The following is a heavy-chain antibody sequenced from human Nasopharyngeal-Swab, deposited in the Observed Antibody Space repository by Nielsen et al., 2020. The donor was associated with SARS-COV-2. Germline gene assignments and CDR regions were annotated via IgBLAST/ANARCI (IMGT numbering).Heavy chain of an antibody. CDR2: ISSSGSTI. Sequence: GESLKISCAASGFTFSSYEMNWVRQAPGKGLEWVSYISSSGSTIYYADSVKGRFTISRDNAKNSLYLQMNSLRAEDTAVYYCARNSAGWFGQLYYYYGMDVWGQGTTVTVSS. D-gene: IGHD3-10*01. CDR3: ARNSAGWFGQLYYYYGMDV. J-gene: IGHJ6*02. V-gene: IGHV3-48*03. CDR1: GFTFSSYE.